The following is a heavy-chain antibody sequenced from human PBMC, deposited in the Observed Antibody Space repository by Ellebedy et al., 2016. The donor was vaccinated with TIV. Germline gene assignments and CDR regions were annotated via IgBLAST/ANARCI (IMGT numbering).Heavy chain of an antibody. D-gene: IGHD3-22*01. CDR3: ARDGYYYDSSGYYEVYYYGMDV. J-gene: IGHJ6*02. CDR1: GFTFSSYS. Sequence: GESLKISCAASGFTFSSYSMNWVRQAPGKGLEWVSYISSSSSTIYYADSVKGRFTISRDNAKNSLYLQMNSLRDEDTAVYYCARDGYYYDSSGYYEVYYYGMDVWGQGTTVTVSS. V-gene: IGHV3-48*02. CDR2: ISSSSSTI.